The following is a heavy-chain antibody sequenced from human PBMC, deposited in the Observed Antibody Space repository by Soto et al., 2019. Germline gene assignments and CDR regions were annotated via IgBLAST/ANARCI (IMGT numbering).Heavy chain of an antibody. CDR2: ISYSWNT. D-gene: IGHD2-8*01. CDR3: ARAPMVLSRSYFDS. Sequence: QVHLRESGPGLVKPSETLSLSCTVSGGSISNFYWSWIRQPPGKGLEWIGYISYSWNTNYNPSLKSRISISVDTSKNQLSLNLTSVTAADTDVYYCARAPMVLSRSYFDSWGQGTPVTVSS. V-gene: IGHV4-59*01. CDR1: GGSISNFY. J-gene: IGHJ4*02.